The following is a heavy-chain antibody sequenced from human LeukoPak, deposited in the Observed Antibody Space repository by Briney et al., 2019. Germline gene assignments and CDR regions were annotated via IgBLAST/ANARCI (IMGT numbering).Heavy chain of an antibody. CDR2: MYHRGTT. V-gene: IGHV4-30-2*01. CDR1: GGSISSDDFS. Sequence: PSQTLSLTCAVSGGSISSDDFSWSWIRQTPGEGLEWIGYMYHRGTTHYNPSLKSRVTISVDRSKNQFSLRLTSATAADTAVYYCAGRSGKYPYYFDYWGQGTLVTVSS. CDR3: AGRSGKYPYYFDY. J-gene: IGHJ4*02. D-gene: IGHD3-10*01.